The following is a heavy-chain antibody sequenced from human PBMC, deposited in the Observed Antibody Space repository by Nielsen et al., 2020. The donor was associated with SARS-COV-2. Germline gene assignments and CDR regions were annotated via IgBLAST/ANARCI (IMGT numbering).Heavy chain of an antibody. CDR3: ASLLGGGDSDY. D-gene: IGHD2-21*02. V-gene: IGHV3-13*01. Sequence: GESLKISCAASGFTFSSYDMHWVRQATGKGLEWGSAIGTAGDTYYPGSVKGRFTISRDNAQNSLYLQMNSLRDEDTAVYYCASLLGGGDSDYWGQGTLVTVSS. CDR1: GFTFSSYD. CDR2: IGTAGDT. J-gene: IGHJ4*02.